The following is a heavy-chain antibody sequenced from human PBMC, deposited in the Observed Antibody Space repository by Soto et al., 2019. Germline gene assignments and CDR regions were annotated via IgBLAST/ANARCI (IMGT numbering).Heavy chain of an antibody. Sequence: QEQLVQSGAEVKKPGASVKIACKASGFTFTNYYIHWVRQAPGHGLEWMAIINPGYGGPSSTRYAPQFQGRVTMTTDTSTSTVHMELSNLRSDDTAIYYCARDSIGSWNAESNWFDPWGEGTLVTVSS. CDR3: ARDSIGSWNAESNWFDP. V-gene: IGHV1-46*01. CDR1: GFTFTNYY. J-gene: IGHJ5*02. D-gene: IGHD1-1*01. CDR2: INPGYGGPSST.